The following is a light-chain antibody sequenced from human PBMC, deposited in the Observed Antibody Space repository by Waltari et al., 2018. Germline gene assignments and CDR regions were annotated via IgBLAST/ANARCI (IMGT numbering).Light chain of an antibody. V-gene: IGKV1-39*01. Sequence: DIQMTQPPSSLSASVGDRVTITCRASQSISSYLNWYQQKPGKAPNLLIYGASSLQSGVPSRFSGSGSGTDFTLTISSLQPEDFTTYYCQQSYSTPYTFGQGTKLEIK. CDR1: QSISSY. CDR2: GAS. CDR3: QQSYSTPYT. J-gene: IGKJ2*01.